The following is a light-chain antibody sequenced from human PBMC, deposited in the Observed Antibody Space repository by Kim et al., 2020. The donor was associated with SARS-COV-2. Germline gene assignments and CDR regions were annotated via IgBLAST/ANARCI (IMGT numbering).Light chain of an antibody. J-gene: IGKJ2*01. Sequence: VSPGERATLSCRASQSVASNLAWYQQKPGQAPRLLIYGASTRATGIPARFSGSGCGTEFTLTISSLQSEDFAVFYCQQYNNWPPYTFGQGTKLEIK. CDR3: QQYNNWPPYT. V-gene: IGKV3-15*01. CDR1: QSVASN. CDR2: GAS.